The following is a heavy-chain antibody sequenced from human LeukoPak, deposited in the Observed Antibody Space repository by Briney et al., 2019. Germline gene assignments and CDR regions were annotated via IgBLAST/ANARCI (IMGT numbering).Heavy chain of an antibody. V-gene: IGHV3-48*02. CDR3: AREDDDWGPNTLDV. CDR2: IDSGSGNI. CDR1: GFTFSSHS. Sequence: GGSLRLSCAASGFTFSSHSMNWVRQAPGKGLEWLSYIDSGSGNIYYRDSVRGRFTISRDNAQDSLYLQMDSLRDEDTAVYYCAREDDDWGPNTLDVWGQGTVVTVSS. J-gene: IGHJ3*01. D-gene: IGHD7-27*01.